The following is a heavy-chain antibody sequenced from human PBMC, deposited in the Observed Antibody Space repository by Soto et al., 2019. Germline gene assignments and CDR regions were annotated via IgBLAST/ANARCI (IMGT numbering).Heavy chain of an antibody. CDR1: GGSISSGGYY. V-gene: IGHV4-31*03. CDR3: ARGGLLVAATSVNWFDP. D-gene: IGHD2-15*01. J-gene: IGHJ5*02. CDR2: IYYSGST. Sequence: QVQLQESGPGLVKPSQTLSLTCTVSGGSISSGGYYWSWIRQHPGKGLEWIGYIYYSGSTYYNPSLKSRVTISVDTSKNQFSLKLSSVTAADTAVYYCARGGLLVAATSVNWFDPWGQGTLVTVSS.